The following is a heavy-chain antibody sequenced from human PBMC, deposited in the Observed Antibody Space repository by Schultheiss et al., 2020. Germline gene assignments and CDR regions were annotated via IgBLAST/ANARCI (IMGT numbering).Heavy chain of an antibody. CDR1: GGSFSGYY. CDR2: IYHSGST. V-gene: IGHV4-34*01. J-gene: IGHJ6*02. Sequence: SQTLSLTCAVYGGSFSGYYWSWIRQPPGKGLEWIGEIYHSGSTNYNPSLKSRVTISLDTSKNQFSLQLTSVTAADTAVYYCARLHSRSSTSRGGAGYYYAMDVWGQGTTVTVSS. D-gene: IGHD2-2*01. CDR3: ARLHSRSSTSRGGAGYYYAMDV.